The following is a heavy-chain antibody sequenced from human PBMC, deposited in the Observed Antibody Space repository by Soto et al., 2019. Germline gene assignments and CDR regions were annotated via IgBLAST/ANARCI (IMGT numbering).Heavy chain of an antibody. CDR2: IYWDDDK. V-gene: IGHV2-5*02. D-gene: IGHD1-1*01. CDR3: AHRRGNDIIFDY. CDR1: GFSLSTSGVG. Sequence: SGPTLVNPTQTLTLTCTFSGFSLSTSGVGVGWIRQPPGKALEWLALIYWDDDKRYSPSLESRLTITKDTSKNRVVLTMTNMDPVDTATYYCAHRRGNDIIFDYWGQGTLVTVSS. J-gene: IGHJ4*02.